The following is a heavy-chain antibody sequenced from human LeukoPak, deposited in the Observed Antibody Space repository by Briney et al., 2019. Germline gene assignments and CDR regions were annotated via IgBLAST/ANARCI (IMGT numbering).Heavy chain of an antibody. V-gene: IGHV1-8*03. CDR3: LVVPAADNWFDP. CDR2: MNPNSGNT. D-gene: IGHD2-2*01. J-gene: IGHJ5*02. CDR1: GYTFTSYD. Sequence: ASVKVSCKASGYTFTSYDINWVRQATGQGLEWMGWMNPNSGNTGYAQKFQGRVTITRNTSISTAYMELSSLRSEDTAVYYCLVVPAADNWFDPWGQGTLVTVSS.